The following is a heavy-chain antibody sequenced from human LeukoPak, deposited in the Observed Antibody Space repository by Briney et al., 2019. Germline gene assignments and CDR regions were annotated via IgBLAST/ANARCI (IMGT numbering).Heavy chain of an antibody. Sequence: ASVKVSCKASGYTFTSYYMHWVRQAPGQGLEWMGIINPSGGSTSYAQKFQGRVTMTRDTSTSTDYMELSSLRSEDTAVYYCAYSGYSCGFDYWGQGTLVTVSS. CDR1: GYTFTSYY. J-gene: IGHJ4*02. CDR3: AYSGYSCGFDY. V-gene: IGHV1-46*01. CDR2: INPSGGST. D-gene: IGHD5-18*01.